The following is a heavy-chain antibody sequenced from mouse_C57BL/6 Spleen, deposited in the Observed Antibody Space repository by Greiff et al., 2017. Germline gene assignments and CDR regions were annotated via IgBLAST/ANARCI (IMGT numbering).Heavy chain of an antibody. D-gene: IGHD6-1*01. J-gene: IGHJ2*01. V-gene: IGHV1-19*01. CDR2: INPYNGGT. CDR3: ARKPFHYFDY. Sequence: EVQLQASGPVLVKPGASVKMSCKASGYTFTDYYMNWVKQSHGKSLEWIGVINPYNGGTSYNQKFKGKATLTVDKSSSTAYMELNSLTSEDSAVYYCARKPFHYFDYWGQGTTLTVSS. CDR1: GYTFTDYY.